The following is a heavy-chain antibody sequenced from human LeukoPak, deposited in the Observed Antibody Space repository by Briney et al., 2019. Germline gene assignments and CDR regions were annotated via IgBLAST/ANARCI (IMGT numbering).Heavy chain of an antibody. CDR2: ISAYNGNT. CDR1: GYTFTSYG. CDR3: AETAPSGSYYY. V-gene: IGHV1-18*01. Sequence: ASVKVSCKASGYTFTSYGISWVRQAPGQGLEWMAWISAYNGNTNYAQKVQGRVTMTTDTSTSTAYMELSSLRSEDTAVYYCAETAPSGSYYYWGQGTLVTVSS. J-gene: IGHJ4*02. D-gene: IGHD1-26*01.